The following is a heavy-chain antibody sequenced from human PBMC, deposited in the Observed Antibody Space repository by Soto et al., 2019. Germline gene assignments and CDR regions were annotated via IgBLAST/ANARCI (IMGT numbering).Heavy chain of an antibody. D-gene: IGHD6-13*01. CDR1: GGTFSSYA. Sequence: GASVKVSCKASGGTFSSYAISWVRQAPGQGLEWMGGIIPIFGTANYAQKFQGRVTITADESTSTAYMELTSVTAADTAVYYCARYSASGLYYYFGMDVWGQGTTVTVSS. CDR3: ARYSASGLYYYFGMDV. J-gene: IGHJ6*02. V-gene: IGHV1-69*13. CDR2: IIPIFGTA.